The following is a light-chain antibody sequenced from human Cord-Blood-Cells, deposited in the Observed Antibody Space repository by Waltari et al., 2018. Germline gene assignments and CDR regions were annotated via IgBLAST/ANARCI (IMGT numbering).Light chain of an antibody. CDR3: SSYTSSSTGV. V-gene: IGLV2-14*01. CDR2: DVS. J-gene: IGLJ3*02. Sequence: QFALTQPASVPGSPGRSITTSCTGPSSYVGGYNYVSWYQQHPGKAPKLMIYDVSNRPSGVSNRFSGSKSGNTASLTISGLQAEDEADYYCSSYTSSSTGVFGGGTKLTVL. CDR1: SSYVGGYNY.